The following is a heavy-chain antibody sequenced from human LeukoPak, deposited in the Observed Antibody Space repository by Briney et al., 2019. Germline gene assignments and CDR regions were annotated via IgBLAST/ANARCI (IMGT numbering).Heavy chain of an antibody. J-gene: IGHJ5*02. V-gene: IGHV4-30-4*01. CDR2: IYYSGTS. CDR1: GDSISSGDYF. Sequence: PSQTLSLTCTVSGDSISSGDYFWTWIRQPPGKGLEWIGYIYYSGTSYYNPSLKSRVTISVDTSKNQFSLKLSFVTAADTAVYYCARDAISPRLWFDPWGQGTLVTVSS. CDR3: ARDAISPRLWFDP.